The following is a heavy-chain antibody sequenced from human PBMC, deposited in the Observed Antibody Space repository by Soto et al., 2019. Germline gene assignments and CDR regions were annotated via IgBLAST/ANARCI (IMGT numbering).Heavy chain of an antibody. CDR1: GFTFSDYY. CDR3: ASDADYSFDS. Sequence: QVQLVESGGGLVKPGGSPRLSCAASGFTFSDYYMSWVRQAPGKGLEWVSSVSSGGSTKYYADSVKGRFTIFRDNSKNSLYLQMNVLRPEDTAVYYCASDADYSFDSWGQGAQVTVSS. D-gene: IGHD2-15*01. V-gene: IGHV3-11*01. CDR2: VSSGGSTK. J-gene: IGHJ5*01.